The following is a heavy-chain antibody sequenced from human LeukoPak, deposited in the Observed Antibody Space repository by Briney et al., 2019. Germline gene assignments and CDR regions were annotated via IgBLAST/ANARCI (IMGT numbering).Heavy chain of an antibody. D-gene: IGHD2-2*01. CDR3: ARVGDVVPAFDY. V-gene: IGHV1-46*01. Sequence: GASVKVSCKASGYTFTRYYMHWVRQAPGQGLEWMGIINPSGGSTSYAQKFQGRVTMTRDMSTSTVYMELSSLRSEDTAVYYCARVGDVVPAFDYWSQGTLVTVSS. J-gene: IGHJ4*02. CDR2: INPSGGST. CDR1: GYTFTRYY.